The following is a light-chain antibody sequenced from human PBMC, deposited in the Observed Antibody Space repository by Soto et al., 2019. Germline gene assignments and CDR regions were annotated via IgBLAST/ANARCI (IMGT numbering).Light chain of an antibody. CDR3: QKYNSAPHT. V-gene: IGKV1-27*01. J-gene: IGKJ2*01. CDR1: QGISKY. CDR2: AAS. Sequence: DIQMTHSPSSLSASVGDRVTITCRASQGISKYLAWYQQKPGKVPKLLIYAASTLQSGVPSRFSGSGSGTDFTLTISSLQPEDVATYYCQKYNSAPHTFGQGTKLEIK.